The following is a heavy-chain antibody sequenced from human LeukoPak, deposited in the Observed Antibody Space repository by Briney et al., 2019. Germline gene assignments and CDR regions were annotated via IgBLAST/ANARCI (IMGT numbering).Heavy chain of an antibody. CDR2: ISAYNGNT. D-gene: IGHD3-9*01. Sequence: EASVKVSCKASGYTFTSYGISWVRQAPGQGLEWMGWISAYNGNTNYAQKLQGRVTMTTDTSTSTAYMELRSLRSDDTAVYYCAANDILTGYASPWGQGTLVTVSS. J-gene: IGHJ5*02. CDR3: AANDILTGYASP. V-gene: IGHV1-18*01. CDR1: GYTFTSYG.